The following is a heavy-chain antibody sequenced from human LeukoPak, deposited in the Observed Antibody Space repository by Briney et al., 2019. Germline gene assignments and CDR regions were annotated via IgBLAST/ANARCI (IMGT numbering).Heavy chain of an antibody. D-gene: IGHD5-12*01. Sequence: QPGRSLRLSFAAPGFTFRSNGMHWFRQAPGKGLEWVAVIRYDESTIYYADSVKGRFTISRDNSKNRLFLQMNSLRAEDTAVYYYARSFRRESGYDFVFEYWGQGTLVAVSS. CDR3: ARSFRRESGYDFVFEY. CDR2: IRYDESTI. J-gene: IGHJ4*02. V-gene: IGHV3-33*01. CDR1: GFTFRSNG.